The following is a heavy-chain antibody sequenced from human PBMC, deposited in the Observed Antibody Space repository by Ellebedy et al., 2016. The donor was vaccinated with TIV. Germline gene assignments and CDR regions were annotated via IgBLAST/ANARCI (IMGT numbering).Heavy chain of an antibody. CDR3: AKDKQWLVPFDAFDM. D-gene: IGHD6-19*01. J-gene: IGHJ3*02. CDR2: IRGSGGST. V-gene: IGHV3-23*01. CDR1: GFTFSSYL. Sequence: GESLKISCAASGFTFSSYLMSWVRQAPGKGLEWVSAIRGSGGSTFYADSVKGRFTISRDNSKNTVYLQMNSLRVDDTAVYYCAKDKQWLVPFDAFDMWGQGTMVTVSS.